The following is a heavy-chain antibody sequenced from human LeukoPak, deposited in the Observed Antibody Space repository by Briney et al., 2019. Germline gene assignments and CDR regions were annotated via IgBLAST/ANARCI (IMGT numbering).Heavy chain of an antibody. D-gene: IGHD5-12*01. J-gene: IGHJ4*02. Sequence: ASVKVSCKASGYTSTGYYMHWVRQAPGQGLEWMGWINPNSGGTNYAQKFQGRVTMTRDTSISTAYMELRSLRSDDTAVYYCARTSHYVDIAATIPYGIYYFDYWGQGTLVTVSS. V-gene: IGHV1-2*02. CDR2: INPNSGGT. CDR1: GYTSTGYY. CDR3: ARTSHYVDIAATIPYGIYYFDY.